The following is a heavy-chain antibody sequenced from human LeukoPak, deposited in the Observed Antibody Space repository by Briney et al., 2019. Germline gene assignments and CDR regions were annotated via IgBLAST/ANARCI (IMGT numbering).Heavy chain of an antibody. V-gene: IGHV1-46*01. CDR3: ALYSSTWY. J-gene: IGHJ4*02. D-gene: IGHD6-13*01. CDR2: INPTGCST. CDR1: GYTFTTYY. Sequence: GASVKVSCKPSGYTFTTYYIHWVRQAPGKGLEWMGIINPTGCSTTYPQKLQGRVPITRDTSTSTVFMEVNSLRSEDTAVYYCALYSSTWYWGQGPLVTVSS.